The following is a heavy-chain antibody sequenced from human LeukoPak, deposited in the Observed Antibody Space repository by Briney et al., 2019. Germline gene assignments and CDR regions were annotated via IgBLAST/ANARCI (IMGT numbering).Heavy chain of an antibody. D-gene: IGHD1-7*01. Sequence: GGSLRLSCVASGFTFSDYAMHWVRQAPGKGLEWVALISYDGSDRYYADSVKGRFTISRDNSKNTLYLQMNSLRPEDTAVYYCAKVRVVFNWNYAYYFDYWGQGTLVTVSS. CDR1: GFTFSDYA. CDR3: AKVRVVFNWNYAYYFDY. J-gene: IGHJ4*02. CDR2: ISYDGSDR. V-gene: IGHV3-30*18.